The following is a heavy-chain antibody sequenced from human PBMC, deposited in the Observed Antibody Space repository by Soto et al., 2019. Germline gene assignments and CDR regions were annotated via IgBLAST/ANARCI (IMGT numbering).Heavy chain of an antibody. Sequence: EVQLVESGGGLVQPGGSLRLSCAASEFTFSYYWMHWVRQAPGKGLVWVSRINSDGSSTSYADYVKGRFTISRDNAKNTSYLQMNSLRAEDTAVYYCARVLPFTASDYFVYWGQGTLVTVSS. CDR2: INSDGSST. D-gene: IGHD5-18*01. CDR1: EFTFSYYW. CDR3: ARVLPFTASDYFVY. V-gene: IGHV3-74*01. J-gene: IGHJ4*02.